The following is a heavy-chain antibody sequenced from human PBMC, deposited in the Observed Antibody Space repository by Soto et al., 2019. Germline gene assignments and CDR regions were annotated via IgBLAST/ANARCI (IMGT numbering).Heavy chain of an antibody. CDR1: GFTVSSNY. D-gene: IGHD1-26*01. CDR2: IYSDGRT. Sequence: GGSLRLSCAASGFTVSSNYMSWVRQAPGKGLECVSVIYSDGRTYYADSVKGRFTISRDNSKNTLYLQMNSLRAEDTAVYYCASQWVGYYFDYWGQGTLVTVSS. J-gene: IGHJ4*02. V-gene: IGHV3-66*04. CDR3: ASQWVGYYFDY.